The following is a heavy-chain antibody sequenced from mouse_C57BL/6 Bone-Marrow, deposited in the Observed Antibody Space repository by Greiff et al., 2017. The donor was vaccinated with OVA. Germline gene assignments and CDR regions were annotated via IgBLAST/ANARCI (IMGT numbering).Heavy chain of an antibody. CDR2: INPSSGYT. D-gene: IGHD2-1*01. Sequence: QVQLKASGAELARPGASVKMSCKASGYTFTSYTMHWVKQRPGQGLEWIGYINPSSGYTKYNQKFKDKATLTADKSSSTAYMQLSSLTSEDSAVYYCAREDGNWFAYWGQGTLVTVSA. J-gene: IGHJ3*01. V-gene: IGHV1-4*01. CDR3: AREDGNWFAY. CDR1: GYTFTSYT.